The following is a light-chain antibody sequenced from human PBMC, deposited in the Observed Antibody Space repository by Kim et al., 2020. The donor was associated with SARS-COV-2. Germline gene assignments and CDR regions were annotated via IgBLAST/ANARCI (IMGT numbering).Light chain of an antibody. CDR3: SSYTKSSTLV. CDR2: DVS. CDR1: TSDVGIYDY. Sequence: GQSITISCTGTTSDVGIYDYVSWYQQHPGKAPKLMIYDVSKRPSGVSNRFSGSKSGITASLTISGLQAEDEADYYCSSYTKSSTLVFGGGTKLTVL. V-gene: IGLV2-14*03. J-gene: IGLJ3*02.